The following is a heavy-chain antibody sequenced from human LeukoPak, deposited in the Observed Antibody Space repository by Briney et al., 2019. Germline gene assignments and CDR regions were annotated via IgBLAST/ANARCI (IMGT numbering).Heavy chain of an antibody. CDR2: ISAYNGNT. D-gene: IGHD3-3*01. CDR1: GYTLTSYG. CDR3: ARDIPYYDFWSGYPSVYYYYGMDV. J-gene: IGHJ6*02. V-gene: IGHV1-18*01. Sequence: ASVKVSCKASGYTLTSYGISWVRQAPGQGLEWMGWISAYNGNTNYAQKLQGRVTMTTDTSTSTAYMELRSLRSDDTAVYYCARDIPYYDFWSGYPSVYYYYGMDVWGQGTTVTVSS.